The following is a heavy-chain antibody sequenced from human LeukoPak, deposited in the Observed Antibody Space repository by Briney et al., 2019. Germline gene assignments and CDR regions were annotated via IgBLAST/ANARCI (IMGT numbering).Heavy chain of an antibody. CDR1: GFTVSGSY. D-gene: IGHD3-22*01. CDR2: IYSGGTT. Sequence: PGGSLRLSCAASGFTVSGSYMRWVRQAPGKGLEWVSVIYSGGTTSYADSVKGRFTISRDNSKNTLYLQMNSLRAEHRAVYYFAKPYDSSGYYYVVWGLNDYWGQGTLVTVSS. V-gene: IGHV3-66*04. CDR3: AKPYDSSGYYYVVWGLNDY. J-gene: IGHJ4*02.